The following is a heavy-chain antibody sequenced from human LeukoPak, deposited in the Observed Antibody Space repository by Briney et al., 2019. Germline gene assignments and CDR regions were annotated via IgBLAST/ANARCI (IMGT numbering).Heavy chain of an antibody. CDR2: IYPSDSDT. D-gene: IGHD2-21*02. Sequence: GESLKISCRGSGYTFVDYWSGWVRQMPGKGLEWIGFIYPSDSDTRYSPSFQGQVTISADATMNTAFLQWSSLKASDTAIYYCARFRCGGDCHSDFWGQGTLVTVAS. V-gene: IGHV5-51*01. CDR3: ARFRCGGDCHSDF. J-gene: IGHJ4*02. CDR1: GYTFVDYW.